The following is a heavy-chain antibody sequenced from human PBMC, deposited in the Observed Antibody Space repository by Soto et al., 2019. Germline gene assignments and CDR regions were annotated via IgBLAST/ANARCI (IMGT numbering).Heavy chain of an antibody. CDR3: ARDRHCSSTSGYTEGWFDP. J-gene: IGHJ5*02. Sequence: PSETLSLTCTVSGGSISSYYWSWIRQPPGKGLEWIGYIYYSGSTYYNPSLKSRVTISVDTSKNQFSLKLSSVTAADTAVYYCARDRHCSSTSGYTEGWFDPWGQGTRVTVAA. CDR1: GGSISSYY. CDR2: IYYSGST. V-gene: IGHV4-59*01. D-gene: IGHD2-2*02.